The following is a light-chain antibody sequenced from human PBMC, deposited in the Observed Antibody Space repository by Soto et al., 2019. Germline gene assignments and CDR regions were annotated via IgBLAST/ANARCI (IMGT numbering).Light chain of an antibody. Sequence: EIVLTQSPGTLSLSPGERATLSCRASQSVSSNYLAWYQQKPGQAPRLLISDASTRATGIPARFSGSGSGTEFTLTVSSLQSEDFAVYYCQQYIKWPITFGQGTKVDIK. CDR2: DAS. CDR1: QSVSSN. CDR3: QQYIKWPIT. J-gene: IGKJ1*01. V-gene: IGKV3-15*01.